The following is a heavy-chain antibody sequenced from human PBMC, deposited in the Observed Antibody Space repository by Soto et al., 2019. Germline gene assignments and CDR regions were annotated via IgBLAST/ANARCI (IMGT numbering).Heavy chain of an antibody. CDR3: AKDFQGSGSYQSYAFDI. Sequence: QVQLVESGGGVVQPGRSLRLSCAASGFTFSSYGMHWVRQAPGKGLEWVAVISYDGSNKYYADSVKGRFTISRDNSKNTLYRQMNSLRAEDTAVYYCAKDFQGSGSYQSYAFDIWGQGTMVTVSS. V-gene: IGHV3-30*18. CDR1: GFTFSSYG. CDR2: ISYDGSNK. J-gene: IGHJ3*02. D-gene: IGHD3-10*01.